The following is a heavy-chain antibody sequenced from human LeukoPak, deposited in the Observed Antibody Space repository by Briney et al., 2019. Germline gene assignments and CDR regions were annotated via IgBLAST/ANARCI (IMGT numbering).Heavy chain of an antibody. J-gene: IGHJ4*02. CDR1: GFTVSSYA. V-gene: IGHV3-23*01. CDR3: AKQSAGSAAWYSLHYDF. CDR2: VDGGGGGT. D-gene: IGHD6-13*01. Sequence: PGGSLRLSCAASGFTVSSYAMTWVRQAPGRGLEWVSSVDGGGGGTYYADSVKGRFTISRDNSKDTLYLQMNGLRAEDTAVYFCAKQSAGSAAWYSLHYDFWGQGTLVTVSS.